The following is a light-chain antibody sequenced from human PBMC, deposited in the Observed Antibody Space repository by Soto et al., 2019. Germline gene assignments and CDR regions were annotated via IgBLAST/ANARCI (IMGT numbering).Light chain of an antibody. Sequence: QSVLTQPASVSGSPGQSITISCTGTSTDVTGRNYVSWYQQHPGKASKVIIYEVTNRPSGISNRFSGSKSGNTASLTISGLQAEDEHDYHCCSYTSGTSVFGTGTKVTVL. CDR3: CSYTSGTSV. CDR1: STDVTGRNY. J-gene: IGLJ1*01. CDR2: EVT. V-gene: IGLV2-14*01.